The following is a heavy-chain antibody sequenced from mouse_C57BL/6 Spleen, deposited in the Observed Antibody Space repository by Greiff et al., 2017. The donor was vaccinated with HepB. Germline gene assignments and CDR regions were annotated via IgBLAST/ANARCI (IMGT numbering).Heavy chain of an antibody. CDR3: ARGAGWVAY. Sequence: VQLQESGAELVQPGASVKISCKASGYAFSRYWMTWVKQRPGKGLAWIGQLYPGDGDTPYNGKFKGKATRTADKSASTAYMQLSSLTSEDSAVYFWARGAGWVAYWGQGTLVTVSA. CDR1: GYAFSRYW. J-gene: IGHJ3*01. D-gene: IGHD3-3*01. CDR2: LYPGDGDT. V-gene: IGHV1-80*01.